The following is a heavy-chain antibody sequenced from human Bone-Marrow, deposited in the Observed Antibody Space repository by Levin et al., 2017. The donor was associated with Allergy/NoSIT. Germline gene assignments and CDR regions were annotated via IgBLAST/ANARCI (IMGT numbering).Heavy chain of an antibody. Sequence: SETLSLTCAVSGGSVTSSNWWSWVRQSPGKGLEWIGEIYRTGSTNFNPSLKSRVTISVDKSKNQFSLNVTSVTAADTAVYYCARAGEIQVERRFWAWGQGALVTVSS. J-gene: IGHJ5*02. D-gene: IGHD1-1*01. V-gene: IGHV4-4*02. CDR3: ARAGEIQVERRFWA. CDR2: IYRTGST. CDR1: GGSVTSSNW.